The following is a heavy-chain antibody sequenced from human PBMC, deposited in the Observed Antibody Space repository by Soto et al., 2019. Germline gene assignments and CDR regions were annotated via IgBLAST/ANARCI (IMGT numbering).Heavy chain of an antibody. Sequence: QVHLQQRGAGLLKPSETLSLNCVVSGESFSGYYWSWIRQTPGMGLERIGEVDHRGSTTYNPSLKNRASISIDSSKNLFSLELTSVTAADTALYFCARYEYGNSLYGGDVWGQGTMVTV. J-gene: IGHJ6*02. CDR2: VDHRGST. D-gene: IGHD4-17*01. CDR1: GESFSGYY. V-gene: IGHV4-34*02. CDR3: ARYEYGNSLYGGDV.